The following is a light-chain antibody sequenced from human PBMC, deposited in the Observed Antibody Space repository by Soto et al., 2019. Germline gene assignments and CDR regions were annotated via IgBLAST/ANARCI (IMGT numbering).Light chain of an antibody. CDR1: ETIGMTS. V-gene: IGKV3-20*01. CDR3: LQHGSTPYT. CDR2: GAS. J-gene: IGKJ2*01. Sequence: EIVLTQSPGNLSLSPGERATLSCTASETIGMTSLAWYQQKPGQAPRLVIYGASKTAVGIPDRFSGSTSGTVFNLSISILEPEDSAVYHCLQHGSTPYTFGQGTRLEIK.